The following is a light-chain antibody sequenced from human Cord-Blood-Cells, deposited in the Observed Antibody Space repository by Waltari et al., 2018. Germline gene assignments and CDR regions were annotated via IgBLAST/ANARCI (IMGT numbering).Light chain of an antibody. V-gene: IGLV1-47*01. CDR1: SSNIGSNY. CDR2: RNK. J-gene: IGLJ3*02. CDR3: AAWDDSLSGWV. Sequence: QSVLTQSPSASGTPGQRVTISCSGSSSNIGSNYVYWYQQLPGTAPKLLIYRNKRRPSGVPDRFSGSKSGTSSSLAISGLRSEYEADYYCAAWDDSLSGWVFGGGTKLTVL.